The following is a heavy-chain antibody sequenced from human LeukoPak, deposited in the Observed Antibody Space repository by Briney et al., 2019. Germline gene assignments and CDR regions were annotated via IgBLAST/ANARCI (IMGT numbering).Heavy chain of an antibody. CDR3: AKSYYYGSGSPSLDY. V-gene: IGHV3-23*01. Sequence: GGSLRLSCAASGFTFSSYAMTWVRQAPGKGLEWVSGISGGNGATYYADSVKGRFTISTDNSKNTLYQQMNSLRVEDTAVYYCAKSYYYGSGSPSLDYWGQGTLVTVSS. J-gene: IGHJ4*02. D-gene: IGHD3-10*01. CDR1: GFTFSSYA. CDR2: ISGGNGAT.